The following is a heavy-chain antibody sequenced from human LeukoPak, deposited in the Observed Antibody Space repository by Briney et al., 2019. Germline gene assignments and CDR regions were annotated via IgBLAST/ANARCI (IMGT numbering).Heavy chain of an antibody. CDR2: ISYDGSNK. CDR3: ARDAQRGFDYSNSLKY. V-gene: IGHV3-30*04. Sequence: PGGSLRLSCAASGFTFSSYAMHWVRQAPGKGLEWVAVISYDGSNKYYADSVKGRFTISRDNSKNTLYLQMNSLRAEDTAVYYCARDAQRGFDYSNSLKYWGHGTLVTVSS. D-gene: IGHD4-11*01. J-gene: IGHJ4*01. CDR1: GFTFSSYA.